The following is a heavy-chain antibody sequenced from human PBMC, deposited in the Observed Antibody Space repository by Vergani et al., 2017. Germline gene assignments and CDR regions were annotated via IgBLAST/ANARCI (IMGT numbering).Heavy chain of an antibody. Sequence: QVQLVQSVTEVEKPGASVKVSCKASGYTFTGYYIHWVRQAPGQALEWMGWISPNSGGTNYAQKFQGRVTMTRDTSISTAYMELSRLRSDDTAVYYCARSCGTNTCSNAGTQYYYYYYLDSWGKGTTVTVSS. CDR2: ISPNSGGT. V-gene: IGHV1-2*02. J-gene: IGHJ6*03. CDR3: ARSCGTNTCSNAGTQYYYYYYLDS. CDR1: GYTFTGYY. D-gene: IGHD2-8*01.